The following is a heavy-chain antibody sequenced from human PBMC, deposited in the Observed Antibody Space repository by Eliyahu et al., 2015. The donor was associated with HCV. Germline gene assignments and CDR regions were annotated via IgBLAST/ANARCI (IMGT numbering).Heavy chain of an antibody. J-gene: IGHJ4*02. Sequence: QVELVESGGGVVQPGGSLRLSCTASGFIFSTHGMHWVRQAPGKGLEWVAFIWYDGSQKKYGDSGKGRFTISRDNSKNTLYLQMDSLRDEDTAVYYCAKTILTGYWYYFDSWGQGTLVTVSS. CDR1: GFIFSTHG. V-gene: IGHV3-33*08. D-gene: IGHD3-9*01. CDR3: AKTILTGYWYYFDS. CDR2: IWYDGSQK.